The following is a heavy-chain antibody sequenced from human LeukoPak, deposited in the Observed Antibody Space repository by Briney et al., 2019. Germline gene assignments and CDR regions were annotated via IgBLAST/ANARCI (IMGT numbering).Heavy chain of an antibody. V-gene: IGHV3-21*01. CDR2: ITSRRSYI. CDR3: ARVRGAGSEYFHH. J-gene: IGHJ1*01. CDR1: GFTFSTYS. Sequence: PGGSLRLSCAASGFTFSTYSMNWVRQAPGTGLEWVSSITSRRSYIYYADSVKGRFTISRDNTKNSLYLQMNSLRAEDTAVYYCARVRGAGSEYFHHWGQGTLVTVSS.